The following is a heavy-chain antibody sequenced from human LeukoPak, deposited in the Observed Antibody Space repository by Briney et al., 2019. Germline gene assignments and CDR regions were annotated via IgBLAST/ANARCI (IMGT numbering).Heavy chain of an antibody. J-gene: IGHJ5*02. V-gene: IGHV1-69*05. Sequence: GASVKVSCKASGGTFSSYAISWVRQAPGQGLEWMGGIIPIFGTANYAQKFQGRVTITTDTSTSTAYMELRSLRSDDTAVYYCARDHSRAAAGIYSPNWWFDPWGQGTLVTVSS. CDR2: IIPIFGTA. D-gene: IGHD6-13*01. CDR3: ARDHSRAAAGIYSPNWWFDP. CDR1: GGTFSSYA.